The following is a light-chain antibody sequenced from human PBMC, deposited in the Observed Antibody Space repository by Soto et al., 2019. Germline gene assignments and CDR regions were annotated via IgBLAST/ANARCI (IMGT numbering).Light chain of an antibody. J-gene: IGLJ2*01. V-gene: IGLV2-14*01. CDR2: DVS. CDR1: SSDVGGYNY. CDR3: SSYTSSSPVV. Sequence: QSALTQPASVSGSPGQSITISCTGTSSDVGGYNYVSWYQQHPGKAPKLMIYDVSNRPSGVSNRVSGSKSGNTAALTISGLQAEDEAAYYCSSYTSSSPVVFGGGTKLTVL.